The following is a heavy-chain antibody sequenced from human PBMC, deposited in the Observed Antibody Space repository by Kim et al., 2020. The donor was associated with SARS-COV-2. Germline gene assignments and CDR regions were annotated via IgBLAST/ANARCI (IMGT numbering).Heavy chain of an antibody. CDR1: GGSISSSSYY. V-gene: IGHV4-39*01. J-gene: IGHJ4*02. D-gene: IGHD2-15*01. CDR2: IYYSGST. Sequence: SETLSLTCTVSGGSISSSSYYWGWIRQPPGKGLEWIGSIYYSGSTYYNPSLQSRVTISVDTSKNQFSLKRSSVTAADTAVYYCARYKGYCSGGSCYGTFDYWGQGTLVTVSS. CDR3: ARYKGYCSGGSCYGTFDY.